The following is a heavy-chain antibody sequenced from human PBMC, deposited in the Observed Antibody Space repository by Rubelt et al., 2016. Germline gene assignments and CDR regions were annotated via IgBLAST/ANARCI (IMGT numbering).Heavy chain of an antibody. D-gene: IGHD2-15*01. Sequence: SGGSTYYADSVKGRFTISRDNSKNTLSLQMNSLRAEDTAVYYCARSDIVVVVAATACDYWGQGTLVTVSS. CDR3: ARSDIVVVVAATACDY. CDR2: SGGST. J-gene: IGHJ4*02. V-gene: IGHV3-66*02.